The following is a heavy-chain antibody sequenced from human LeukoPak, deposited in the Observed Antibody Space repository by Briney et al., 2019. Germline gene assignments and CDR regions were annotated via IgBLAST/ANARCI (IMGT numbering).Heavy chain of an antibody. J-gene: IGHJ4*02. Sequence: PGGSLRLSCAASAFTFNSYCMGWVRQAPGKGRVWVANIKQDGSEKYYLDSVKGRFTIYRDNAKNSLYLQMNSLRAEDTAVYFCARDDGFWGHYFDYWGQGTLVTVSS. D-gene: IGHD3-3*01. CDR2: IKQDGSEK. CDR3: ARDDGFWGHYFDY. V-gene: IGHV3-7*01. CDR1: AFTFNSYC.